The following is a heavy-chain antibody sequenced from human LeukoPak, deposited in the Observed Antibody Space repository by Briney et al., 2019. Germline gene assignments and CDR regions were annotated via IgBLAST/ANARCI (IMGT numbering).Heavy chain of an antibody. CDR2: IIPIFGTA. J-gene: IGHJ6*02. CDR1: GGTFSSYA. V-gene: IGHV1-69*01. CDR3: ARPRLYYDSRYGMDV. D-gene: IGHD3-22*01. Sequence: SVKVSCKASGGTFSSYAISWVRQAPGQGLEWMGGIIPIFGTANYAQKFQGRVTITADESTSTAYMELSSLRSEDTAVYYCARPRLYYDSRYGMDVWGQGTTVTVSS.